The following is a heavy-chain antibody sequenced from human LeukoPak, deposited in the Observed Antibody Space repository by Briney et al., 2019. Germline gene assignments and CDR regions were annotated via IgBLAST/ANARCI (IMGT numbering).Heavy chain of an antibody. CDR3: AKAPYSSGWSPDY. D-gene: IGHD6-19*01. CDR1: GFTFSNSG. Sequence: GGTLRLSCTASGFTFSNSGMNWVRQAPGKGLEWVSTISGDGGDTYYADSVKGRFTMSRDNSKNTLYLQMNSLRAEDTAVYYCAKAPYSSGWSPDYWGQGTLVTASS. V-gene: IGHV3-23*01. J-gene: IGHJ4*02. CDR2: ISGDGGDT.